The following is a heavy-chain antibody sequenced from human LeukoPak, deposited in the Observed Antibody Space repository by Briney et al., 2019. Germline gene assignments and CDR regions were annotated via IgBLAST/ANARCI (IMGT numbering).Heavy chain of an antibody. CDR2: ISGRDGNT. CDR1: GFTFSTYA. Sequence: PGGSLRLSCAASGFTFSTYAMIWVRQAPGKGLEWVSGISGRDGNTYYADSVKGRFTISRDNSKNTLYLQMISLRVEDTAIYYCAKDRIVMSGFFDYWGQGTLVTVSS. CDR3: AKDRIVMSGFFDY. V-gene: IGHV3-23*01. J-gene: IGHJ4*02. D-gene: IGHD6-19*01.